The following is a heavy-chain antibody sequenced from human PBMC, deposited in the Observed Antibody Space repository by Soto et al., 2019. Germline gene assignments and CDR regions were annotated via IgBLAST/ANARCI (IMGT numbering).Heavy chain of an antibody. Sequence: SQTLSLTCAISGDSVSSNSAAWNWIRQSPSRGLEWLGRTYYRSKWYNDYAVSVKSRITINPDTSKNQFSLQLNSVTPEDTAVYYCARGYYDSSGYPRSDFDYWGQGTLVTV. CDR2: TYYRSKWYN. CDR1: GDSVSSNSAA. CDR3: ARGYYDSSGYPRSDFDY. D-gene: IGHD3-22*01. J-gene: IGHJ4*02. V-gene: IGHV6-1*01.